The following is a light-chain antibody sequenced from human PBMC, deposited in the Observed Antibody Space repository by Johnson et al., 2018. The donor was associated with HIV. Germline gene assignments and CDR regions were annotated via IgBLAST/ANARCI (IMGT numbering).Light chain of an antibody. CDR3: GTWDSSLGGV. V-gene: IGLV1-51*01. J-gene: IGLJ1*01. CDR1: SSNIGNNY. Sequence: QSVLTQPPSVSAAPGQKVTISCSGSSSNIGNNYVSWYQQLPGTAPKLLIYDNNKRPSGIPDRFSGSKSGTSATLGITGLQTGDEADYYCGTWDSSLGGVFVTGTKVTVL. CDR2: DNN.